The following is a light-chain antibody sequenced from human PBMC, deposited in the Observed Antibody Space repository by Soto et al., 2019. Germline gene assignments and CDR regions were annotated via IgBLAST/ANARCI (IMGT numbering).Light chain of an antibody. CDR1: QSIGNW. Sequence: DIQMTQSPSSVSASGGHRVTITCRASQSIGNWLAWYQQKPGKAPKLLIYAASTLQAGAPSRFSGSGSGTDFSLPIGSLQPDDFASYYCHEAKGFPLTCGEGTGLEFK. CDR2: AAS. CDR3: HEAKGFPLT. J-gene: IGKJ5*01. V-gene: IGKV1-12*01.